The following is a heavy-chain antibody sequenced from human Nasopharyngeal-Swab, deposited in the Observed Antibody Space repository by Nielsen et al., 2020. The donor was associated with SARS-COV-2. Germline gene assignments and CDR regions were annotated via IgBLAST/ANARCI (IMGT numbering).Heavy chain of an antibody. CDR3: ARGRVGATSKKNWFDP. J-gene: IGHJ5*02. CDR2: INHSGST. CDR1: GGSFSGYY. Sequence: SETLSLTCAVYGGSFSGYYWSWIRQPPGKGLERIGEINHSGSTNYNPSLKRRVTISVDTSKNQFSLKLSSATAADTAVYYCARGRVGATSKKNWFDPWGQGTLVTVSS. D-gene: IGHD1-26*01. V-gene: IGHV4-34*01.